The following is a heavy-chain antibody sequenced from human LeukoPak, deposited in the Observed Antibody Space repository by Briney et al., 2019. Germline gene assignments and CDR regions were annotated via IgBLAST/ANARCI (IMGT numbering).Heavy chain of an antibody. V-gene: IGHV3-49*03. CDR2: IRSKAYGGTT. J-gene: IGHJ4*02. D-gene: IGHD6-13*01. CDR3: TKSSSWYHYFDY. CDR1: GFTFGDYA. Sequence: GGSLRLSCTAAGFTFGDYAMSWFRQAPGKGREWVGFIRSKAYGGTTEYAASVKGRFTISRDDSKSIAYLQMNSLKTEDTAVYYCTKSSSWYHYFDYWGQGTLVTVSS.